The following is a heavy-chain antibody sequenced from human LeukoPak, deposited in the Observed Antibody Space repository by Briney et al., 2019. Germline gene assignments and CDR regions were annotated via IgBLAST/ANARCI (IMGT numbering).Heavy chain of an antibody. V-gene: IGHV1-24*01. Sequence: ASVKVSCKVSGYTLTELSMHWVRQAPGKGLEWMGGFDPEDGETIYAQKFQGRVTMTEDTSTDTAYMELSSLRSENTAVYYCATGPKYYYDSGGYYYWFDPWGQGTLVTVSS. CDR2: FDPEDGET. J-gene: IGHJ5*02. CDR3: ATGPKYYYDSGGYYYWFDP. CDR1: GYTLTELS. D-gene: IGHD3-22*01.